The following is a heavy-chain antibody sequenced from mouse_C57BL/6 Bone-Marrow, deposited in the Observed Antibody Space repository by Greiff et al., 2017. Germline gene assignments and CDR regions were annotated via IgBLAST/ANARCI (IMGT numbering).Heavy chain of an antibody. J-gene: IGHJ4*01. D-gene: IGHD2-10*01. V-gene: IGHV14-4*01. CDR2: IDPENGDT. Sequence: VQLQQSGAELVRPGASVKLSCTASGFNIKDDYMHWVKQRPEQGLEWIGWIDPENGDTEYASKFQGKATITADTSSNTAYLQLSSLTSEDTAVYYYTTIAYYGNTYAMDYWGQGTSVTVSS. CDR3: TTIAYYGNTYAMDY. CDR1: GFNIKDDY.